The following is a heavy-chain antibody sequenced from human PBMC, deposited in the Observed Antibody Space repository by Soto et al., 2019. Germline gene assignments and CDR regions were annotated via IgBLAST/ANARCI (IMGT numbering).Heavy chain of an antibody. CDR3: AKDRVSPLGYCSGGSCYNAFDY. J-gene: IGHJ4*02. V-gene: IGHV3-23*01. Sequence: GGSLRLSCAASGFTFSSYAMSWVRQAPGKGLEWVSAISGSGGSTYYADSVKGRFTISRDNSKNTLYLQMNSLRAEDTAVYYCAKDRVSPLGYCSGGSCYNAFDYWGQGTLVTVSS. CDR2: ISGSGGST. CDR1: GFTFSSYA. D-gene: IGHD2-15*01.